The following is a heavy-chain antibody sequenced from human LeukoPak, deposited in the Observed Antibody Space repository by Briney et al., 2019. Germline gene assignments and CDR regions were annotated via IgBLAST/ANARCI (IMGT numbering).Heavy chain of an antibody. Sequence: ASVKVSCKASGYTFTGYYMHWVRQAPGQGLEWMGWISAYNGNTNYAQKLQGRVTMTTDTSTSTAYMELRSLRSDDTAVYYCARVGIAAAGSWWFDPWGQGTLVTVSS. V-gene: IGHV1-18*04. D-gene: IGHD6-13*01. CDR1: GYTFTGYY. CDR2: ISAYNGNT. CDR3: ARVGIAAAGSWWFDP. J-gene: IGHJ5*02.